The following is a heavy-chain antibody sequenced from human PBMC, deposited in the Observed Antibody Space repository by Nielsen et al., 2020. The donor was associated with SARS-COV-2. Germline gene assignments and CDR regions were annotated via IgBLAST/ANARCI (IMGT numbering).Heavy chain of an antibody. Sequence: SETLSLTCAVYGGSFSGYYWSWIRQPPGKGLEWIGEINHSGSTNYNPSLKSRVTISVDTSKNQFSLKLSSVTAADTAVYYCARGRYSSSWYYFDYWGQGTLVTVSS. CDR1: GGSFSGYY. CDR3: ARGRYSSSWYYFDY. V-gene: IGHV4-34*01. CDR2: INHSGST. J-gene: IGHJ4*02. D-gene: IGHD6-13*01.